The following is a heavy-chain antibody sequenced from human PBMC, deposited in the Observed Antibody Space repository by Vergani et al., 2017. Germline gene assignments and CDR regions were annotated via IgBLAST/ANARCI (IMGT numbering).Heavy chain of an antibody. D-gene: IGHD5-12*01. Sequence: EVQMVESGGGLIQPGGSLRLSCAASGFTVSSNYMSWVRQAPGKGLEWVSVLYSGGSTNYADSVKGRFTISRDNSKNTLDLQMNSLRAEDTAVYYCASERATAYFDYWGQGTLVTVSS. CDR2: LYSGGST. J-gene: IGHJ4*02. CDR1: GFTVSSNY. V-gene: IGHV3-53*01. CDR3: ASERATAYFDY.